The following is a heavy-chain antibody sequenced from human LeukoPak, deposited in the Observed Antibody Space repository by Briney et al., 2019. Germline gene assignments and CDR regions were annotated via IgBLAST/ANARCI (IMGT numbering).Heavy chain of an antibody. CDR3: AKGFLEWSSAGMDV. D-gene: IGHD3-3*01. CDR1: GFTVSSNY. Sequence: GGSLRLSCAASGFTVSSNYMSWVRQAPGKGLEWVSGISWNSGSIGYVDSVKGRFTISRDNAKNSLYLQMNSLRAEDTALYYCAKGFLEWSSAGMDVWGQGTTVTVSS. V-gene: IGHV3-9*01. J-gene: IGHJ6*02. CDR2: ISWNSGSI.